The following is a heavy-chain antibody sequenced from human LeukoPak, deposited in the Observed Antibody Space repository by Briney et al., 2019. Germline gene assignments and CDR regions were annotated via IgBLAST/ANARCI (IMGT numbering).Heavy chain of an antibody. Sequence: SETLSLTCTVSGGSISSSSYYWGWNRQPPGKGLEWIGSIYYSGSTYYNPSLKSRVTISVDTSKNQFSLKLSSVTAADTAVYYCARRGYYGSGSFDYWGQGTLVTVSS. CDR2: IYYSGST. D-gene: IGHD3-10*01. CDR3: ARRGYYGSGSFDY. V-gene: IGHV4-39*01. J-gene: IGHJ4*02. CDR1: GGSISSSSYY.